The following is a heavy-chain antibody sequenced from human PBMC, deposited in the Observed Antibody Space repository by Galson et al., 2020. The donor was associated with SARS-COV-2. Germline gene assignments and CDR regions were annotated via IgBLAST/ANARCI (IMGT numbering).Heavy chain of an antibody. CDR2: IYHSGST. V-gene: IGHV4-30-2*01. J-gene: IGHJ5*02. CDR3: ARAVLRFLEWPNHYGWFDP. CDR1: GGSISSGGYS. D-gene: IGHD3-3*01. Sequence: SETLSLTCAVSGGSISSGGYSWSWIRQPPGKGLEWIGYIYHSGSTYYNPSLKSRVTISVDRSKNQFSLKLSSVTAADTAVYYCARAVLRFLEWPNHYGWFDPWGQGTLGIVSS.